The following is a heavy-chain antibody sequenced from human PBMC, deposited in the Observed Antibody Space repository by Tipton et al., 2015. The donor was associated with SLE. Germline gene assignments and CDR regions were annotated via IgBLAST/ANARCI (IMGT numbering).Heavy chain of an antibody. CDR1: GGSFSGYY. V-gene: IGHV4-34*01. CDR3: ATSGSNDY. CDR2: INYSGST. Sequence: TLSLTCEVYGGSFSGYYWSWIRQSPGKGLEWIGEINYSGSTKYNPSLKSRVTISVDASRSQFSLRMNLMTAADTAVYYCATSGSNDYWGQGTLVTVSS. J-gene: IGHJ4*02. D-gene: IGHD1-26*01.